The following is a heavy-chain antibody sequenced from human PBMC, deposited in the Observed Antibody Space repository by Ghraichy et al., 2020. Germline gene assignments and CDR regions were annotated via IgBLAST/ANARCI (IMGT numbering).Heavy chain of an antibody. CDR3: TGDRLPGSYRGLHV. V-gene: IGHV3-7*03. Sequence: GGSLRLSCEVSGLTFSSYWMSWVRQAPGKGLEWVSTIKKDGSEKYYVDSVRGRFTITRDNADNSLYLQLNSLSDEATAVYYGTGDRLPGSYRGLHVWGQGTTVTVSS. D-gene: IGHD7-27*01. J-gene: IGHJ6*02. CDR1: GLTFSSYW. CDR2: IKKDGSEK.